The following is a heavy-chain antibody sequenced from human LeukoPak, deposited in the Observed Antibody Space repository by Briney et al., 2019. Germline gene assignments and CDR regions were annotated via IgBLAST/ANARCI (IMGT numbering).Heavy chain of an antibody. Sequence: ASVKVSCKASGGTFSSYASSWVRQAPGQGLEWMGGIIPIFGTANYAQKFQGRVTITADKSTSTAYMELSSLRSEDTAVYYCARFGGTVSSSHFAYYYYYMDVWGKGTAVTVSS. CDR3: ARFGGTVSSSHFAYYYYYMDV. D-gene: IGHD3-16*01. J-gene: IGHJ6*03. V-gene: IGHV1-69*06. CDR1: GGTFSSYA. CDR2: IIPIFGTA.